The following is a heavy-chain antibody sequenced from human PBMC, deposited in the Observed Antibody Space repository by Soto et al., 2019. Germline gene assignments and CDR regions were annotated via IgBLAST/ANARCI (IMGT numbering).Heavy chain of an antibody. Sequence: QVQLVESGGGVVQPGRSLRLSCAASGFTFSSHGMHWVRQAPGKGLEWVAVISSDERNKYYGDSVKGRFTISRDNSKNTLYLHMNSLRIEDTAVYYCAKDQNVLRFLEWLTALDYWGQGTLVTVYS. D-gene: IGHD3-3*01. CDR2: ISSDERNK. CDR3: AKDQNVLRFLEWLTALDY. J-gene: IGHJ4*02. CDR1: GFTFSSHG. V-gene: IGHV3-30*18.